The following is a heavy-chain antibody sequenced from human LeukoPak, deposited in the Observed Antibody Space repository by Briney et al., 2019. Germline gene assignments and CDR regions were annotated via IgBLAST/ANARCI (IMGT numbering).Heavy chain of an antibody. CDR3: AKDRGIAVAGRSWFDP. J-gene: IGHJ5*02. CDR2: IGNNGGGI. V-gene: IGHV3-23*01. D-gene: IGHD6-19*01. Sequence: GSLRLSCAASGFTFSTYTMYWVRHPPGKRLEWVSIIGNNGGGIHYADSVKGRFTISRDNSKNTLYLQMNSLRAEDTAVYYCAKDRGIAVAGRSWFDPWGQGTLVTVSS. CDR1: GFTFSTYT.